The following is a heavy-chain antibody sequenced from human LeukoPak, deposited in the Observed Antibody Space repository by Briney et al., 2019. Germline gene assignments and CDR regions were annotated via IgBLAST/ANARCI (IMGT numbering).Heavy chain of an antibody. Sequence: GGSLRLSCAASGFSFSTYSMNWVRQAPGKGLQWVSYISSGSSAIYYTDSVKGRFTISRDNSKNTLYVQMNSLRAEDTAVYYCARDESRWLVRLYFDSWGQGTLVTVSS. V-gene: IGHV3-48*01. J-gene: IGHJ4*02. CDR2: ISSGSSAI. CDR1: GFSFSTYS. CDR3: ARDESRWLVRLYFDS. D-gene: IGHD6-19*01.